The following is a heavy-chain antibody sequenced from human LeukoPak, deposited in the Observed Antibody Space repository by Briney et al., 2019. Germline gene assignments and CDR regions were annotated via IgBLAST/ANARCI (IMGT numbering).Heavy chain of an antibody. CDR2: ISYRGST. Sequence: PSEGLSLTCIVSRGSLSSYYWSWIRQPPGKGLELIVYISYRGSTNYNPSLKSRVTISIDTSKNQFSLKLSSVTAADTAVYYCARDQGSSWFDYWGQGTLVTVSS. CDR1: RGSLSSYY. CDR3: ARDQGSSWFDY. D-gene: IGHD6-13*01. J-gene: IGHJ4*02. V-gene: IGHV4-59*01.